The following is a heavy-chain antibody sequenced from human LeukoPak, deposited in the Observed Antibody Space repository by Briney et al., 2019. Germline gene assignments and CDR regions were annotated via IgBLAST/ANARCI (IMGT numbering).Heavy chain of an antibody. V-gene: IGHV3-21*01. CDR3: ARDPSGSYEPYFDY. CDR1: GFTFSSYS. CDR2: ISSSSSYI. D-gene: IGHD1-26*01. J-gene: IGHJ4*02. Sequence: GGSLRLSCAASGFTFSSYSMNWVRQAPGKGLEWVSSISSSSSYIYYADSVKGRFTISRDNAKNSLYLQMNSLRAEDTAVYYCARDPSGSYEPYFDYWGQGTLVTVSS.